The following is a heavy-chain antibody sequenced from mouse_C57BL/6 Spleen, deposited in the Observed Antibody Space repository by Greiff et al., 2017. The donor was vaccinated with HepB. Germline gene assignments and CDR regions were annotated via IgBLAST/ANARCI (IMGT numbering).Heavy chain of an antibody. CDR2: ISSGSSTI. J-gene: IGHJ4*01. CDR1: GFTFSDYG. CDR3: ARRYYSYYYAMDY. Sequence: EVQGVESGGGLVKPGGSLKLSCAASGFTFSDYGMHWVRQAPEKGLEWVAYISSGSSTIYYADTVKGRFTISKDNAKNTLFLQMTSLRSEDTAMYYCARRYYSYYYAMDYWGQGTSVTVSS. D-gene: IGHD1-1*01. V-gene: IGHV5-17*01.